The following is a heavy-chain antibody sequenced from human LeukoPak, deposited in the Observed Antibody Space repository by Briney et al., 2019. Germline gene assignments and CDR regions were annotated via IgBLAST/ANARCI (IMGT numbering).Heavy chain of an antibody. CDR1: GGTFSSYA. CDR3: ARVLPTMIHGY. D-gene: IGHD3-22*01. V-gene: IGHV1-69*04. CDR2: IIPILGIA. J-gene: IGHJ4*02. Sequence: GASVKVSCKASGGTFSSYAISWVRQAPGQGLEWMGRIIPILGIANYAQKFQGRVTITADKSTSTAYMELSSLRSEDTAVYYCARVLPTMIHGYWGQGTLVTVSS.